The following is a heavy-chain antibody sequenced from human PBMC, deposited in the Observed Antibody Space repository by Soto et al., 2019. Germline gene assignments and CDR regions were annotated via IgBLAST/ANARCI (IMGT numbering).Heavy chain of an antibody. D-gene: IGHD3-3*01. V-gene: IGHV3-23*01. CDR2: ISGSGGST. Sequence: EVQLLESGGGLVQPGGSLRLSCAASGFTFSSYAMSWVRQAPGKGLEWVSAISGSGGSTYYADSVKGRFTISRDNSKNTLYLQMNSLRAEDTAVYYCAKMEGDFWSGYYMDYYYYYYMDGWGKGTTVTVSS. J-gene: IGHJ6*03. CDR3: AKMEGDFWSGYYMDYYYYYYMDG. CDR1: GFTFSSYA.